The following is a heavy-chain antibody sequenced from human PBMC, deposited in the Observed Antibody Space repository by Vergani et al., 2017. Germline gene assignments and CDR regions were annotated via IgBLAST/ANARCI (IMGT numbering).Heavy chain of an antibody. J-gene: IGHJ4*02. Sequence: VQLVESGGGLVPPGRSLRLSCAASGFSFGDYAMTWVRQAPGKGLEWVVGISFDGTNEYYPDLVKGRFTISRDIAKNTLYLQMSSLKVEDTGVYYCAREMSNEGFDYWGQGTRVTVS. CDR1: GFSFGDYA. V-gene: IGHV3-30-3*01. CDR3: AREMSNEGFDY. CDR2: ISFDGTNE. D-gene: IGHD4-11*01.